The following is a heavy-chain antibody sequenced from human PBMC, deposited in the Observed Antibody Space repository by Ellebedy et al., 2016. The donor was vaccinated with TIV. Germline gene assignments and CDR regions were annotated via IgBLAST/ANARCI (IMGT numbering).Heavy chain of an antibody. CDR1: GYTLTELS. Sequence: AASVKVSCKVSGYTLTELSMHWVRQAPGKGLEWMGGFDPEDDKTIYAQKFQGRVTMTEDTSTDTAYMDLSSLRSEDTAVYYFATVFDGYRGLDYWGQGTLVTVSS. CDR2: FDPEDDKT. V-gene: IGHV1-24*01. J-gene: IGHJ4*02. CDR3: ATVFDGYRGLDY. D-gene: IGHD5-24*01.